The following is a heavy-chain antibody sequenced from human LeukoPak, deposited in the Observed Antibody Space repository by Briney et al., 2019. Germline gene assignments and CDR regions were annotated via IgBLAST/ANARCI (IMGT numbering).Heavy chain of an antibody. D-gene: IGHD3-10*01. V-gene: IGHV3-7*01. CDR3: ARARRFGVNWFDP. CDR2: IKQDGSEK. CDR1: GFTFSSYW. Sequence: PGGSLRLSCAASGFTFSSYWMSWVRQAPGKGLEWVANIKQDGSEKYYVDSVKGRFTISRDNAKNSLYLQMNSLRAEDTAVYYCARARRFGVNWFDPWGQGTLVTVSS. J-gene: IGHJ5*02.